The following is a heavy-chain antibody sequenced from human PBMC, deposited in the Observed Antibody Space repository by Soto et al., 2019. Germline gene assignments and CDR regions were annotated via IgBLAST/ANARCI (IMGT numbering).Heavy chain of an antibody. Sequence: GKGLEWVAVISYDGSNKYYADSVKGRFTISRDNSKNTLYLQMNSLRAEDTAVYYCAKDYMRSGQLWLLVAYWGQGTPVTVSS. D-gene: IGHD5-18*01. V-gene: IGHV3-30*18. CDR3: AKDYMRSGQLWLLVAY. J-gene: IGHJ4*02. CDR2: ISYDGSNK.